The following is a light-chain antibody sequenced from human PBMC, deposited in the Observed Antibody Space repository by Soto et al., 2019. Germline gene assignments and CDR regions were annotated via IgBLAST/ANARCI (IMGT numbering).Light chain of an antibody. CDR3: QQPNIYPIP. V-gene: IGKV1-12*01. CDR2: AAS. CDR1: QTISSW. Sequence: DIQMTQSPSYVSASVGDRVTITCRASQTISSWLAWYQQKPGKDPKLLIYAASTLQSGVPSRYSGSGSGTDFTITISSLQSEDFATYYCQQPNIYPIPSGQVTRLE. J-gene: IGKJ5*01.